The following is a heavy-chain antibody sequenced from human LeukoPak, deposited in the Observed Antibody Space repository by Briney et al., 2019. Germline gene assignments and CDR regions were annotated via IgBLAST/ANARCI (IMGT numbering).Heavy chain of an antibody. D-gene: IGHD3-10*01. Sequence: SETLSLTCTVVSGDSISGYYWSWIRRSPGKGLEWIGYISYSGITNYNPSLKSRVTIPVDTSKNQFFLRLTSMTAADTALYYCPRDRINNYFDPWGQGTLVTVSS. V-gene: IGHV4-59*01. CDR3: PRDRINNYFDP. CDR1: GDSISGYY. CDR2: ISYSGIT. J-gene: IGHJ5*02.